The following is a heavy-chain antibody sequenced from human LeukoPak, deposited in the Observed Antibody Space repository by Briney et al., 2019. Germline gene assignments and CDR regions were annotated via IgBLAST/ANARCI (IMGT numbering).Heavy chain of an antibody. D-gene: IGHD2-2*01. CDR1: GFTFSSYA. CDR2: ISGSGGST. CDR3: AQPLYCSSTSCPRSDY. J-gene: IGHJ4*02. Sequence: GGSLRLSCAASGFTFSSYAMSWVRQAPGKGLEWVSAISGSGGSTYYADSVKGRFTISRDNSKNTLYLQMNSLRAEDTAVYYCAQPLYCSSTSCPRSDYWGQGTLVTVSS. V-gene: IGHV3-23*01.